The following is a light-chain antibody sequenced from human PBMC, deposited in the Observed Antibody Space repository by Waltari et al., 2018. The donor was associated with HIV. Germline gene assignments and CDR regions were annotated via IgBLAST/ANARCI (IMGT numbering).Light chain of an antibody. Sequence: IQMTQSPSSLSASVGDSVTITCRAGQNISNYLNRYQQQPGKAPQLLIYAESNLQRGVASRFSGSGSSTDFTLSISPLHPEDFATYYCQQSYTTPFTFDGGTRVDI. CDR2: AES. CDR3: QQSYTTPFT. V-gene: IGKV1-39*01. J-gene: IGKJ4*01. CDR1: QNISNY.